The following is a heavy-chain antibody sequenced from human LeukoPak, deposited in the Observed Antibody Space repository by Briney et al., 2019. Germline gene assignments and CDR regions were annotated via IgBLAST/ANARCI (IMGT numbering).Heavy chain of an antibody. CDR1: GFTFSSYG. V-gene: IGHV3-30*18. CDR2: ISYDGSNE. J-gene: IGHJ4*02. D-gene: IGHD3-10*01. Sequence: VRSLRLSCSASGFTFSSYGMHWVRQAPGKGLEWVAVISYDGSNEHYVDSVKGRFTISRDNSKNTLVLQMNSLRTEDTAVYYCAKEDYFNSGSYPGYWGQGTLVTVSS. CDR3: AKEDYFNSGSYPGY.